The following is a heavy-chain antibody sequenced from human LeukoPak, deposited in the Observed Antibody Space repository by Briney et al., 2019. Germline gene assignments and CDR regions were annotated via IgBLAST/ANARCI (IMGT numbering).Heavy chain of an antibody. CDR3: AKWTAYSSSWYRAFDY. CDR1: GFTFSSYA. J-gene: IGHJ4*02. Sequence: PGGSLRLSCAASGFTFSSYAMHWVRQAPGKGLEWVAVISYDGSNKYYADSVKGRFTISRDNSKNTLYLQMNSLRAEDTAVYYCAKWTAYSSSWYRAFDYWGQGTLVTVSS. D-gene: IGHD6-13*01. CDR2: ISYDGSNK. V-gene: IGHV3-30*04.